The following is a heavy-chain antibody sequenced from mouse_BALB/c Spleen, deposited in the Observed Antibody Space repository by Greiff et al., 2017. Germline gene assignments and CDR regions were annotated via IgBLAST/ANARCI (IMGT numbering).Heavy chain of an antibody. V-gene: IGHV7-3*02. CDR1: GFTFTDYY. CDR3: ARAYYYGSSFYWYFDV. CDR2: IRNKANGYTT. Sequence: EVQRVESGGGLVQPGGSLRLSCATSGFTFTDYYMSWVRQPPGKALEWLGFIRNKANGYTTEYSASVKGRFTISRDNSQSILYLQMNTLRAEDSATYYCARAYYYGSSFYWYFDVWGAGTTVTVSS. J-gene: IGHJ1*01. D-gene: IGHD1-1*01.